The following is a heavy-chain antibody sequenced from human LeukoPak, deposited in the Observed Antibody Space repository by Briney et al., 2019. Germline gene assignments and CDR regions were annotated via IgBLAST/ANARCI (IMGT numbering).Heavy chain of an antibody. V-gene: IGHV3-74*01. D-gene: IGHD2-15*01. Sequence: GGSLRLSCAASGFTFSSYWMHWVRQAPGKGLVWVSRINSDGSSTTYADSVKGRLTISRDNAKNTLYLQMNSLRAEDTAVYYCATSTYCSGGSCYSRTFQYWGQGTLVTVSS. CDR3: ATSTYCSGGSCYSRTFQY. CDR2: INSDGSST. CDR1: GFTFSSYW. J-gene: IGHJ4*02.